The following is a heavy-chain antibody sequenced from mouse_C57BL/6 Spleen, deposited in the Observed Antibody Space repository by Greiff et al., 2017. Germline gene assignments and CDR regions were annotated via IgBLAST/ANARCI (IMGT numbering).Heavy chain of an antibody. V-gene: IGHV3-6*01. CDR1: GYSITSGYY. Sequence: VQLKESGPGLVNPSQSLSLTCSVTGYSITSGYYWNWIRQFPGNKLEWMGYISYDGSNNYNPSLKNRISITRDTSKNQFFLKLNSVTTEDTATYYCARDGDYYGSSFAYWGQGTLVTVSA. D-gene: IGHD1-1*01. CDR3: ARDGDYYGSSFAY. J-gene: IGHJ3*01. CDR2: ISYDGSN.